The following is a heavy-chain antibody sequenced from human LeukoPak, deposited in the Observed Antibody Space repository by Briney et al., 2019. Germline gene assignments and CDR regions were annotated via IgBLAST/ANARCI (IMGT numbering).Heavy chain of an antibody. CDR3: AGDYYDSSGNLPRFDY. D-gene: IGHD3-22*01. CDR1: GGSISSGGYY. V-gene: IGHV4-31*03. Sequence: SETLSLTCTVSGGSISSGGYYWSWIRQHPGKGLEWIGYIYYSGSTYYNPSLKSRTTISVDTSKNQFSLKLSSVTAADTAVYYCAGDYYDSSGNLPRFDYWGQGTLVTVSS. J-gene: IGHJ4*02. CDR2: IYYSGST.